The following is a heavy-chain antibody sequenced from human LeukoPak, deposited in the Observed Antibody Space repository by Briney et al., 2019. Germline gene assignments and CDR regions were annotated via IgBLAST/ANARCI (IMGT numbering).Heavy chain of an antibody. CDR1: GFTVSSNY. J-gene: IGHJ4*02. V-gene: IGHV3-66*04. D-gene: IGHD3-22*01. CDR3: ARQRALSMIVVLDY. Sequence: GGSLRLSCAASGFTVSSNYMSWVRQAPGKGLEWVSVIYSGGSTYYADSVKGRFTISRDNSKNTLYLQMNSLRAEDTAVYYCARQRALSMIVVLDYWGQGTLVTVSS. CDR2: IYSGGST.